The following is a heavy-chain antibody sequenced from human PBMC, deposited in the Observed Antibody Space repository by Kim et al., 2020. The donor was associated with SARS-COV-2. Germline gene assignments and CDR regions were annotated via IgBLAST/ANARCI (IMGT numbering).Heavy chain of an antibody. CDR3: ARDFTMIVVEPNYYYYYGMDV. J-gene: IGHJ6*02. V-gene: IGHV3-30*01. D-gene: IGHD3-22*01. Sequence: FTISRDNSKNTLYLQMNSLRAEDTAVYYCARDFTMIVVEPNYYYYYGMDVWGQGTTVTVSS.